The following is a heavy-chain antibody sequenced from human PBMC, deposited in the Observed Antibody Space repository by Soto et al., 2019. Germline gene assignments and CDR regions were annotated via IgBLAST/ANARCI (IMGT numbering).Heavy chain of an antibody. CDR2: ISHDGSNK. J-gene: IGHJ3*02. CDR3: ARAGDSSGYAFDI. V-gene: IGHV3-30*03. D-gene: IGHD3-22*01. Sequence: GGSLRLSCAASGFFFSSYTMHWVRQAQGKGLEWVAAISHDGSNKYYADSVKGRFTISRDNSKNTLYLQMNSLRAEDTAVYYCARAGDSSGYAFDIWGQGTMVTVSS. CDR1: GFFFSSYT.